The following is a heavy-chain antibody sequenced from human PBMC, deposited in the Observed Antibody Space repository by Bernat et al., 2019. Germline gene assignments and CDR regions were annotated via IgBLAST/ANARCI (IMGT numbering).Heavy chain of an antibody. V-gene: IGHV3-53*02. Sequence: EVQLVETGGGLIQPGGSLRLSCAASGLTVSSNYMSWVRQTPGKGLEWVSVIYSGGATYYADSVKGRFTISRDNSKNTLYLQMNSLRAEDTAVYYCASFYGSGSYYVDYWGQEPWSPSPQ. CDR3: ASFYGSGSYYVDY. J-gene: IGHJ4*01. CDR2: IYSGGAT. D-gene: IGHD3-10*01. CDR1: GLTVSSNY.